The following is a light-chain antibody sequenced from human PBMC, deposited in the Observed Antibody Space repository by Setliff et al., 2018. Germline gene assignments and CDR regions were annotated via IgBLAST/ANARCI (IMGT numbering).Light chain of an antibody. V-gene: IGLV2-14*01. CDR1: SGDIGAYTY. CDR2: DVI. J-gene: IGLJ1*01. Sequence: QSVLTQPASVSGSPGQSITVSCTGTSGDIGAYTYVSWYRQRPGNVPQLMIYDVINRPSGVSNRFSGSKSGNTASLTISGLQADDEADYYCMSYTTSDLLVFGSGTKVTVL. CDR3: MSYTTSDLLV.